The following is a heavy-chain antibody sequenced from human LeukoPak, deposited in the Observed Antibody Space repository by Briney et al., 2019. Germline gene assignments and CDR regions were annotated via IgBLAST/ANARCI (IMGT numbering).Heavy chain of an antibody. V-gene: IGHV4-61*02. CDR3: ARDQTYSGSGIYPYFDY. J-gene: IGHJ4*02. Sequence: SQTLSLTCTVSGGSISSGGDYWSWIRQPAGKGLEYLGRISSTGSTNYNPSLRSRVTISADTSKNHFSLKLTSVTAADTAVYYCARDQTYSGSGIYPYFDYWGQGILVTVSS. CDR1: GGSISSGGDY. D-gene: IGHD3-10*01. CDR2: ISSTGST.